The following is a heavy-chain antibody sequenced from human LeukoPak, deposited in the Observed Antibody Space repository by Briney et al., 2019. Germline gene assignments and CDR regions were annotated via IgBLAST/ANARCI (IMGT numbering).Heavy chain of an antibody. CDR1: GFTFGSYA. D-gene: IGHD2-2*02. J-gene: IGHJ5*02. Sequence: GESLKISCAASGFTFGSYAMNWVRQAPGKGLEWVSAVSGSGESIYYADSVKGRFTISRDNSKNTLYLQMNSLRAEDTTVYYCAKSQPSAISWFDPWGQGTLVTVSS. V-gene: IGHV3-23*01. CDR3: AKSQPSAISWFDP. CDR2: VSGSGESI.